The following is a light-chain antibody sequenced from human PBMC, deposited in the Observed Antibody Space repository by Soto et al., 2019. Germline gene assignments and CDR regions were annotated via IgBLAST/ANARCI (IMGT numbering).Light chain of an antibody. CDR2: DAS. CDR3: QQRSDWPPFT. J-gene: IGKJ3*01. CDR1: QSISTY. V-gene: IGKV3-11*01. Sequence: IVLTQSPATLSLSPGERATLSCRASQSISTYLFWYQQKPGQAPRLLIYDASNRATGIPARFSGSGSGTDFTLTISSLEPEDFAVDYCQQRSDWPPFTFGPGTKVDI.